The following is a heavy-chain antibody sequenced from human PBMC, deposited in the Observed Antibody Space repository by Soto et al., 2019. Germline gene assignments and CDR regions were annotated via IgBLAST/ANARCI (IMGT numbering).Heavy chain of an antibody. V-gene: IGHV3-30*18. CDR3: AQGRDSTLLRWQYFDN. CDR2: ISYGGRNK. J-gene: IGHJ4*02. CDR1: GFTFSLFG. Sequence: PGGSLRLSCAVSGFTFSLFGMHWVRQAPGKGLEWVAFISYGGRNKYYADSVKGRFTISRDNSKNTLSLQMDSLRPEDTAVYYCAQGRDSTLLRWQYFDNWRQRTQVTVAS.